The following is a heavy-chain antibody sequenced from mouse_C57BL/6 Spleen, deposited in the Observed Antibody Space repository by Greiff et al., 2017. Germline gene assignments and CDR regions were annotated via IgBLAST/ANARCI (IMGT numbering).Heavy chain of an antibody. J-gene: IGHJ2*01. CDR2: LYPGSGST. V-gene: IGHV1-55*01. Sequence: QVQLQQPGAELVKPGASVKMSCKASGYTFTSYWITWVKQRPGQGLEWIGDLYPGSGSTNCNEKFKSKSTLTVDTSSSTAYLQLSSLTSEDSAVYYCASLTTAYYFDYWGQGTTLTVSS. D-gene: IGHD1-2*01. CDR1: GYTFTSYW. CDR3: ASLTTAYYFDY.